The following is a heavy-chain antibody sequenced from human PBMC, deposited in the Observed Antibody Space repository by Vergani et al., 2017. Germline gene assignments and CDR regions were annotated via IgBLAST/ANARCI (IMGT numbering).Heavy chain of an antibody. V-gene: IGHV4-4*02. D-gene: IGHD3-10*01. CDR1: GDSISSNNC. CDR3: VRTVALWFGETKDVGWFDP. J-gene: IGHJ5*02. Sequence: QVRLEESGPGLVKPSETLSLTCSVSGDSISSNNCWTWVRQPPGKGLEWIGEICHTEDTKYSPSLKSRVTVSVDESRNLFSLRLNSVTAADTAVYYCVRTVALWFGETKDVGWFDPWGQGTLVTVTS. CDR2: ICHTEDT.